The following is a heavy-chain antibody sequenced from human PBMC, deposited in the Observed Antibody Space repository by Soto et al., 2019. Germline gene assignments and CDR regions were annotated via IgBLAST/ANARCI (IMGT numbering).Heavy chain of an antibody. V-gene: IGHV1-69*13. CDR2: IIPIFGTA. J-gene: IGHJ6*02. CDR1: GGTFSSYA. Sequence: SVKVCCKASGGTFSSYAISWVRQAPGRGLEWMGGIIPIFGTANYAQKFQGRVTITADESTSTAYRELSSLRSEDTAVYYCARDRYSSSWYYYYGMDVWGQGTTVTVSS. CDR3: ARDRYSSSWYYYYGMDV. D-gene: IGHD6-13*01.